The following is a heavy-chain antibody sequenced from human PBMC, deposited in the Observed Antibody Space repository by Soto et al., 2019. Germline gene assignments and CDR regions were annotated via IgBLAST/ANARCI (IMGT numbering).Heavy chain of an antibody. CDR2: IRSKANSYTT. Sequence: EVQLVESGGGLVQPGGSLRLSCVASGFIFSDHYMDWVRQAPGKGLDWVGRIRSKANSYTTEYAASVRGRFTISNDDAKNSLYLQMNSLKIEDTAVYYCIWRTPFRSWGQGTLVTVSS. CDR1: GFIFSDHY. V-gene: IGHV3-72*01. D-gene: IGHD3-16*01. J-gene: IGHJ5*02. CDR3: IWRTPFRS.